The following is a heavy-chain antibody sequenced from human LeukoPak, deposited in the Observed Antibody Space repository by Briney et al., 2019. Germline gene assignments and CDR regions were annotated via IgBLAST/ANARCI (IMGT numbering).Heavy chain of an antibody. V-gene: IGHV4-34*01. CDR3: ARIRCGHTGDICYNH. Sequence: SETLSLTCTVSGVSFNAYYWSWIRQSPGKGLEWIGEVSHGGYIKYNPSLRSRVTISVDTSENQLSLRLSSVTAADTAMYYCARIRCGHTGDICYNHWAQGTLVTVSS. CDR1: GVSFNAYY. CDR2: VSHGGYI. J-gene: IGHJ5*02. D-gene: IGHD2-8*02.